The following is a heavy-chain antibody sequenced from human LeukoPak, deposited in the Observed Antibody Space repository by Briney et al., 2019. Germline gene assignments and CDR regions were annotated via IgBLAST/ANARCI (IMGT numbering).Heavy chain of an antibody. CDR1: GYSFTSYW. CDR2: IYPGDSDT. V-gene: IGHV5-51*01. CDR3: ASPGGYSYGHFDY. J-gene: IGHJ4*02. Sequence: GESLKISCKGSGYSFTSYWIGWVRQMPGKGLQWMGVIYPGDSDTSYTLSFDGQDTISDDNSTSTAYLQWSGLMASDTAIYYCASPGGYSYGHFDYWGQGSLVTVYS. D-gene: IGHD5-18*01.